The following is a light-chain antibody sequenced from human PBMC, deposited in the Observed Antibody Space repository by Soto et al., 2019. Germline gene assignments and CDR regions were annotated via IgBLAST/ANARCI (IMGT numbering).Light chain of an antibody. CDR2: DAS. J-gene: IGKJ5*01. CDR1: QGIRSA. CDR3: QQFNNYPRT. Sequence: AIQLTQSPSSLSASVGDRVTITCRASQGIRSALAWYQQKPGKAPELLIYDASTLESGVPSRFSGRGSGTDFTLTISSLQPEDFATYHCQQFNNYPRTFGQGTRLEIK. V-gene: IGKV1D-13*01.